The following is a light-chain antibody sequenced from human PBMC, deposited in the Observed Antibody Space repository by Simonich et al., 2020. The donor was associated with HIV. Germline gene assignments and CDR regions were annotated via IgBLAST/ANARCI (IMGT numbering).Light chain of an antibody. Sequence: QSALTQPVSVSGSPGQSITISCTGTSSDVGGYNYVSWYQQHPGKAPKLMIYDARRRPSGVSNRFSGSKSGNTASLTISGLQAEDEADYYCSSYTSSSTYWVFGGGTKLTVL. J-gene: IGLJ3*02. V-gene: IGLV2-14*01. CDR1: SSDVGGYNY. CDR2: DAR. CDR3: SSYTSSSTYWV.